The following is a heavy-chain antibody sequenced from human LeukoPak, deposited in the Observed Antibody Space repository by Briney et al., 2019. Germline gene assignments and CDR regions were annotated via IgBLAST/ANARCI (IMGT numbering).Heavy chain of an antibody. CDR3: ARVSLATKFYYYYGMDV. V-gene: IGHV1-69*13. D-gene: IGHD5-12*01. J-gene: IGHJ6*02. CDR1: GGTFSSYA. CDR2: IIPIFGTA. Sequence: ASVKVSCKASGGTFSSYAISWVRQAPGQGLERMGGIIPIFGTANYAQKFQGRVTITADESTSIAYMELSSLRSEDTAVYYCARVSLATKFYYYYGMDVWGQGTTVTVSS.